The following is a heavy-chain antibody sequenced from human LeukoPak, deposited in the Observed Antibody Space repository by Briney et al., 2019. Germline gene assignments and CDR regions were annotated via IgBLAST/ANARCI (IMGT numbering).Heavy chain of an antibody. CDR2: ISWNSGSI. J-gene: IGHJ4*02. CDR1: GFTVSSNY. D-gene: IGHD1-26*01. CDR3: AKQTNSGSFDY. Sequence: PGGSLRLSCAASGFTVSSNYMSWVRQAPGKGLEWVSGISWNSGSIGYADSVKGRFTISRDNAKNSLYLQMNSLRAEDMALYYCAKQTNSGSFDYWGQGTLVTVSS. V-gene: IGHV3-9*03.